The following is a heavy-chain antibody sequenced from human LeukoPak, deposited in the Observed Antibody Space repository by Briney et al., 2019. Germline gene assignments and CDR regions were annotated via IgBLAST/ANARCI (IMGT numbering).Heavy chain of an antibody. J-gene: IGHJ4*02. CDR2: IYTSGST. CDR1: GGSISSGSYY. CDR3: ARGGHDYGTLGFDY. Sequence: SETLSLTCTVSGGSISSGSYYWSWIRQPAGKGLEWIGRIYTSGSTNYNPSLKSRVTISVDTSKNQFSLKLSSVTAADTAVYYCARGGHDYGTLGFDYWGQGTLVTVSS. D-gene: IGHD4-17*01. V-gene: IGHV4-61*02.